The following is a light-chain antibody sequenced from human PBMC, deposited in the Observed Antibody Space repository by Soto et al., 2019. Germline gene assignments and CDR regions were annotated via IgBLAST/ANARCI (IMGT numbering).Light chain of an antibody. CDR1: QSVDSY. CDR3: QQYDSSPET. Sequence: EVVLTQSPATLSLSPGEGATLSCRASQSVDSYVAWYHQKPGQAPRLLIYGAFIRATGIPDRFTGSGSGTEFTLSISRLEPEDFAVYYCQQYDSSPETFGQGTKVEIK. CDR2: GAF. V-gene: IGKV3-20*01. J-gene: IGKJ1*01.